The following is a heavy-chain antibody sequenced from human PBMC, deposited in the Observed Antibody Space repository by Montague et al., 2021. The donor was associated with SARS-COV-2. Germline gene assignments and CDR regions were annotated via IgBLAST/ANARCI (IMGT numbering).Heavy chain of an antibody. J-gene: IGHJ6*03. V-gene: IGHV4-59*01. CDR1: GGSISSYY. Sequence: SETLSLTCTVSGGSISSYYWSWIRQPPGKGLEWIGYIYYSGSTNYNPSLKSRVTISVDTSKNQFSLKLSSVTAADTAVYYCARALVPEEWLFGEDYYYYMDVWGKGTTVTVSS. CDR2: IYYSGST. D-gene: IGHD3-3*01. CDR3: ARALVPEEWLFGEDYYYYMDV.